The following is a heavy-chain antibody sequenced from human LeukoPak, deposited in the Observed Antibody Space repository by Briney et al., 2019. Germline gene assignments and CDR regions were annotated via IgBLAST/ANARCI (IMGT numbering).Heavy chain of an antibody. CDR1: GGTFSSYA. D-gene: IGHD3-22*01. V-gene: IGHV1-69*13. CDR2: IIPIFGTA. CDR3: ARVYDSSGFQFDP. Sequence: VKVSCKASGGTFSSYAISWVRQAPGQGLEWMGGIIPIFGTANYAQKFQGRVAITTDESTSTAYMELSSLRSDDTAVYYCARVYDSSGFQFDPWGQGTLITVSS. J-gene: IGHJ5*02.